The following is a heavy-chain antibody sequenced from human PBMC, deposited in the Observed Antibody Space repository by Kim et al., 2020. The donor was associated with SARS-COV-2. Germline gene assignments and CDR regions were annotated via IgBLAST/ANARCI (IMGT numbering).Heavy chain of an antibody. CDR3: ATYNFGSGQRDY. J-gene: IGHJ4*02. D-gene: IGHD3-3*01. Sequence: YHPSLKRRVTISLDTSKNQFSLKLSSVTAADTAVYSCATYNFGSGQRDYWGQGTLVTVSS. V-gene: IGHV4-30-2*04.